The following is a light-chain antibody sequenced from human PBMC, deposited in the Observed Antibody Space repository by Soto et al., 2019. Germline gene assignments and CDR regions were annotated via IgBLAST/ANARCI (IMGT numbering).Light chain of an antibody. CDR2: AAY. V-gene: IGKV1-39*01. CDR1: QTISSS. Sequence: DIPMTQSPSSLSASVVDRVTITCRASQTISSSLNWYQQKPGKAPDLLIYAAYNLQSGVPSRFSGSGSGSDFTLTISSLQPEDFATYYCQQSYSSPQRYTFGQGTRLEIK. CDR3: QQSYSSPQRYT. J-gene: IGKJ2*01.